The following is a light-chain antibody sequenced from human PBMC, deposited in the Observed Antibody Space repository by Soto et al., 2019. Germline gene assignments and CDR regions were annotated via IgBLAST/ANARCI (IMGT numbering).Light chain of an antibody. CDR3: TSYSRYRVLV. J-gene: IGLJ3*02. CDR2: EVS. CDR1: SSDIGGYKY. Sequence: QSPLTQPACVSLSLGQSITISCTGTSSDIGGYKYVSWYQQHPGKAPKLIIFEVSNRPSGVSDRFSGSNSGNTASLTISGLQAEDEADYYCTSYSRYRVLVFGGGTKVTVL. V-gene: IGLV2-14*01.